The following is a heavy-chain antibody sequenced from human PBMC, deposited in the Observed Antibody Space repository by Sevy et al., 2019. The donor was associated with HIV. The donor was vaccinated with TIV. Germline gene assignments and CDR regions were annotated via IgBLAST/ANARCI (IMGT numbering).Heavy chain of an antibody. V-gene: IGHV1-18*01. Sequence: ASVKVSCKASGYTFTSYGISWVRRAPRQGLEWMGWISAYNGNTNYAQKLQGRVTMTTDTSTSTAYMELRSLRSDDTAVYYCAREGSIVVVPAGSGAFDIWGQGTMVTVSS. D-gene: IGHD2-2*01. J-gene: IGHJ3*02. CDR1: GYTFTSYG. CDR2: ISAYNGNT. CDR3: AREGSIVVVPAGSGAFDI.